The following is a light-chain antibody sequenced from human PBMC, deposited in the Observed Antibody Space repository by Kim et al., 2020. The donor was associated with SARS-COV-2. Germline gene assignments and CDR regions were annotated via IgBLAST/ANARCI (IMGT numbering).Light chain of an antibody. V-gene: IGLV3-1*01. Sequence: VSPGQTASITCSGDKLGDKYACWYQQRPDPSPVLVIYQDSKRPSGIPERFSGSNSGNTATLTISGTQAMDEADYYCQAWDSSIVVFGGGTQLTVL. CDR3: QAWDSSIVV. J-gene: IGLJ2*01. CDR2: QDS. CDR1: KLGDKY.